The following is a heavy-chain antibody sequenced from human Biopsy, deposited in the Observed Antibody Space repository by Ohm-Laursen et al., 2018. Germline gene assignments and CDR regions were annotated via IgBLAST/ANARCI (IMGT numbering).Heavy chain of an antibody. CDR1: GGSVSSSNYY. CDR2: IYNTERT. CDR3: AIDRVPRRGVMPVYYYGMDV. Sequence: GTLSLTCCVSGGSVSSSNYYWNWIRQTPGKGLEWIGFIYNTERTNYNPSLKSRVTISLDTPKNQFSLELSSVIPSDTAVYYCAIDRVPRRGVMPVYYYGMDVWGQGSTVTVSS. V-gene: IGHV4-61*01. J-gene: IGHJ6*02. D-gene: IGHD2-21*01.